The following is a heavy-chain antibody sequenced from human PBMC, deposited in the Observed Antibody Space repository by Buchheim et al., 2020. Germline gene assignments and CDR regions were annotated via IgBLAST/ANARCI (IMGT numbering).Heavy chain of an antibody. CDR3: TTEAGLNYYDSSGFDFDY. J-gene: IGHJ4*02. D-gene: IGHD3-22*01. CDR2: IKSKTDGGTT. V-gene: IGHV3-15*01. CDR1: GFTFSNAW. Sequence: EVQLVESGGGLVKPGGSLRLSCAASGFTFSNAWMSWVRQAPGKGLEWVGRIKSKTDGGTTDYAAPGKGXVTTSRDDSNNTLYLQMNSLKTEDTAVYYCTTEAGLNYYDSSGFDFDYWGQGTL.